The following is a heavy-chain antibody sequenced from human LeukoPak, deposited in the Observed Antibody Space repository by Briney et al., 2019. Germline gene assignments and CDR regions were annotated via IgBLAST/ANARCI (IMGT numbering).Heavy chain of an antibody. V-gene: IGHV1-69*05. D-gene: IGHD4-11*01. CDR3: ARTTTVTTLYNWFDP. Sequence: SVKVSCKASGGTFSSYAISWVRQAPGQGLEWMGGIIPIFGTANYAQKFQGRVTITTDESTSTAYMELSSLRSEDTAVYYCARTTTVTTLYNWFDPWGQGTLVTVSS. CDR1: GGTFSSYA. J-gene: IGHJ5*02. CDR2: IIPIFGTA.